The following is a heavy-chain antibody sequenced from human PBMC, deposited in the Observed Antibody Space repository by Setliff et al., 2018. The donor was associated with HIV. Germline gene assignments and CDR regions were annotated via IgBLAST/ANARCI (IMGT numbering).Heavy chain of an antibody. CDR3: ARDYLHVFDI. CDR2: INSASGGT. V-gene: IGHV1-2*02. J-gene: IGHJ3*02. CDR1: GYTFIAYG. Sequence: ASVKVSCKASGYTFIAYGISWVRRAPGQGLEWMGWINSASGGTNYAQNFQGRVTVTRDTSINTAYVELNSLKSDDTAVYYCARDYLHVFDIWGQGTMVTVSS.